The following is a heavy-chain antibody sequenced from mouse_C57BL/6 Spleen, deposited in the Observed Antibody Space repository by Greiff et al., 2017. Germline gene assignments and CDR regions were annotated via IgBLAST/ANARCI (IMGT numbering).Heavy chain of an antibody. CDR2: IDPSDSET. Sequence: VQLQQPGAELVRPGSSVKLSCKASGYTFTSYWMHWVKQRPIQGLEWIGNIDPSDSETPYNQKFKDKATLTVDKSSSTAYMQLSSLTSEDSAVYYCASTGYFDYWGQGTTLTVSS. CDR3: ASTGYFDY. J-gene: IGHJ2*01. V-gene: IGHV1-52*01. CDR1: GYTFTSYW.